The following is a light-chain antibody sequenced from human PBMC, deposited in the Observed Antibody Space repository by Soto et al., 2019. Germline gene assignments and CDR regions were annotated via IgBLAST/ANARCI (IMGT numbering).Light chain of an antibody. CDR3: SSYTNINTRACV. V-gene: IGLV2-14*01. CDR2: EVT. CDR1: SGDIGSYNR. Sequence: QSALTQPASVSGSPGQSITISCTGTSGDIGSYNRVSWYQQHPGKAPKLIIYEVTDRPSGVSNRFSCSKSGNTASLTISGLQAEDEAEYYGSSYTNINTRACVFGTGTKLTVL. J-gene: IGLJ1*01.